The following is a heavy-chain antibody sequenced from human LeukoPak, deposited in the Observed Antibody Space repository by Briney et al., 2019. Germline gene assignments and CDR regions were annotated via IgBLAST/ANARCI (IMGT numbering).Heavy chain of an antibody. CDR1: GFSFSNHG. CDR3: AREATWGQWYFDH. CDR2: IASDGGAK. D-gene: IGHD6-19*01. V-gene: IGHV3-30*03. J-gene: IGHJ4*02. Sequence: PGGSLRLSCVASGFSFSNHGMHWVRQAPGKGLEWVSVIASDGGAKFYPDSVNGRFTLSRNNSKNMFFLQMNFLTVEDTAIYYCAREATWGQWYFDHWGQGTPVTVSS.